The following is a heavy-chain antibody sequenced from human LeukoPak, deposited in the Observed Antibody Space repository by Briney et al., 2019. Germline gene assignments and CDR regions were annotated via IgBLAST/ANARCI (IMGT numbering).Heavy chain of an antibody. Sequence: GGSLRLSCATSGFTFSSYAMSWVRQAPGKGLEWVSGIGASGGSTYYADSVKGRFTISRDNSKNTLYLQMNSLRTEDTAVYYCAKAEGYDILTGLDYWGQGTLVTVSP. D-gene: IGHD3-9*01. CDR3: AKAEGYDILTGLDY. CDR2: IGASGGST. J-gene: IGHJ4*02. V-gene: IGHV3-23*01. CDR1: GFTFSSYA.